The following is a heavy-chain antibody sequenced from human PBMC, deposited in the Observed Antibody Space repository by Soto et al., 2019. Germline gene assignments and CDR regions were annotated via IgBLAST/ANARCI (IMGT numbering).Heavy chain of an antibody. D-gene: IGHD3-10*02. V-gene: IGHV1-3*01. CDR2: INAGNGNT. CDR1: GYTFSNYG. J-gene: IGHJ5*02. CDR3: GRDQSGTGYYVDWFDP. Sequence: GASVKVSCKASGYTFSNYGIHWVRQAPGQRLEWMGLINAGNGNTKYSQKFEGRVTFTRDTVATTVNMELTSLTSEDTAVYYCGRDQSGTGYYVDWFDPWGQGTLVTVSS.